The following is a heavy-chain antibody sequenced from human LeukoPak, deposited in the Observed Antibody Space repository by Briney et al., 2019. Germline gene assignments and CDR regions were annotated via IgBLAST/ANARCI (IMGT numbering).Heavy chain of an antibody. D-gene: IGHD3-10*01. J-gene: IGHJ4*02. CDR2: IYYSGST. V-gene: IGHV4-59*01. Sequence: SETLSLTCTVSGGSISSYYWSWIRQPPGKGLEWIGYIYYSGSTNYNPSPKSRVTISVDTSKNQFSLKLSSVTAADTAVYYCARVGTYGSGSYLSWLDYWGQGTLVTVSS. CDR1: GGSISSYY. CDR3: ARVGTYGSGSYLSWLDY.